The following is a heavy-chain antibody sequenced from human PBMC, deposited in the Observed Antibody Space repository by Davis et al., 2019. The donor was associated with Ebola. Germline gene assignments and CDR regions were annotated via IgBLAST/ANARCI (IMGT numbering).Heavy chain of an antibody. V-gene: IGHV3-30-3*01. CDR2: ISYDGSNK. D-gene: IGHD2-2*01. J-gene: IGHJ6*03. CDR1: GFTFSSYE. Sequence: PGGSLRLSCAASGFTFSSYEMNWVRQAPGKGLEWVAVISYDGSNKYYADSVKGRFTISRDNSKNTLYLQMNSLRAEDTAVYYCARDHCSSTSCYLNYMDVWGKGTTVTVSS. CDR3: ARDHCSSTSCYLNYMDV.